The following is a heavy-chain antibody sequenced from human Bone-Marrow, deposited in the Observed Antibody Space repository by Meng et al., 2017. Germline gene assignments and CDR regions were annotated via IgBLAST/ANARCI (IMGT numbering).Heavy chain of an antibody. V-gene: IGHV3-66*02. D-gene: IGHD3-10*01. CDR2: IYSGGIT. J-gene: IGHJ5*02. Sequence: GESLKISCAASGFTVSSSYMSWVRQAPGQGLEWVSVIYSGGITYYGDSVKGRFTISRDNSKNTLYLQMNNLRPEDTAVYYCARFLGSGTYTDWFDPWGQGTLVTVSS. CDR1: GFTVSSSY. CDR3: ARFLGSGTYTDWFDP.